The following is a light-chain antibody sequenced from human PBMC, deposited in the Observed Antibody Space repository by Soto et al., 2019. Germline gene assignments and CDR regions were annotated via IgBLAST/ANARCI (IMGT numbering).Light chain of an antibody. Sequence: DIVMTQSPDSLAVSLGERATINCKSSQSVLYSSINKNYLAWYQQKPGLPPKLLIYWASTRESGVPDRFSGSGSGTDFTLTISSLQAEDVAVYYCQQFDSTPYTFGQGTKLEIK. CDR2: WAS. J-gene: IGKJ2*01. CDR3: QQFDSTPYT. V-gene: IGKV4-1*01. CDR1: QSVLYSSINKNY.